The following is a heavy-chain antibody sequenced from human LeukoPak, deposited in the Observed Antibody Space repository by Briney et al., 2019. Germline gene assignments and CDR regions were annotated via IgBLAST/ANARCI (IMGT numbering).Heavy chain of an antibody. D-gene: IGHD1-26*01. CDR2: INPNSGGT. CDR3: ARDRSGSYYFDY. Sequence: GASVKVSCKASGYTFTGYYMHWVRQAPGQGLEWMGWINPNSGGTNYAQKFQGRVAMTRDTSISTAYMELSRLRSDDTAVYYCARDRSGSYYFDYWGQGTLVTVSS. J-gene: IGHJ4*02. V-gene: IGHV1-2*02. CDR1: GYTFTGYY.